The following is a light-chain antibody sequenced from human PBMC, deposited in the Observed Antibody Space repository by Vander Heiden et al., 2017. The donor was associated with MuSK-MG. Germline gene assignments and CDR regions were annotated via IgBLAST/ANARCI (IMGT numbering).Light chain of an antibody. J-gene: IGLJ3*02. Sequence: QSVLTQPPSVSGAPGQRVSISCTGNSSNLGARYDVHWYQQVPGTAPKGRIYGNTNRPSGVPDRFSASKSGTSAFLATAGLQAEDEADDYGQSYDISLSGWVFGGGTKLTV. CDR3: QSYDISLSGWV. CDR2: GNT. V-gene: IGLV1-40*01. CDR1: SSNLGARYD.